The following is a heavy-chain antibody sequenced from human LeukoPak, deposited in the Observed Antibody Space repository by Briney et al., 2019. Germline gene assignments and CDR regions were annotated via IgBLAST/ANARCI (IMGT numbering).Heavy chain of an antibody. D-gene: IGHD6-13*01. CDR3: ARHLRGSRIAAAPRFDP. CDR2: IYYSGNT. Sequence: SETLSLTCTVSGGSISSYYWGWIRQPPGKGLEWIGSIYYSGNTYYNASLKSQVSISIDTSKNQFSLRLTSVTAADTAVYYCARHLRGSRIAAAPRFDPWGRGTLVTVSS. J-gene: IGHJ5*02. V-gene: IGHV4-39*01. CDR1: GGSISSYY.